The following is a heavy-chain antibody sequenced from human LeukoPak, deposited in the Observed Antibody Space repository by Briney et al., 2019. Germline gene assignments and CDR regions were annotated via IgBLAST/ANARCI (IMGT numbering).Heavy chain of an antibody. CDR3: AKTTAGYSSGRYPGWPIDY. CDR2: ISGSGGDT. Sequence: GGSLRLSCAASGFTFRSYAIYWVRQAPGKGLEWVSGISGSGGDTYFADSVKGRFTISRDNSKNTVFLQMDSLRAEDTAVYYCAKTTAGYSSGRYPGWPIDYWGQGTLVPVSS. V-gene: IGHV3-23*01. CDR1: GFTFRSYA. D-gene: IGHD6-19*01. J-gene: IGHJ4*02.